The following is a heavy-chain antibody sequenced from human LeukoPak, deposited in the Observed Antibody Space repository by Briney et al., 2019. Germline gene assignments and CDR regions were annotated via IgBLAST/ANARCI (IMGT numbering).Heavy chain of an antibody. V-gene: IGHV1-2*02. CDR1: GYTFTGYY. J-gene: IGHJ3*02. CDR3: ARDLIPAAIYAFDI. Sequence: ASVKVSCKASGYTFTGYYMHWVRQAPGQGLEWMGWINSNSGGTNYAQKFQGRVTMTRDTSISTAYMELSRLRSDDTAVYYCARDLIPAAIYAFDIWGQGTMVTVSS. CDR2: INSNSGGT. D-gene: IGHD2-2*02.